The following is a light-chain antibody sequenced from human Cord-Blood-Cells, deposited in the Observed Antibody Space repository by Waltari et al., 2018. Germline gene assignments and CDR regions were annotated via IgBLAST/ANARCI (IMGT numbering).Light chain of an antibody. CDR1: SSDGGGYYY. J-gene: IGLJ1*01. V-gene: IGLV2-8*01. CDR3: SSYAGSNNFV. CDR2: EVS. Sequence: QSALTQPPSASGSPGQSVTISCTGTSSDGGGYYYVSWYQQHPGKAPKLMIYEVSKRPSGVPDRFSGSKSGNTASLTVSGLQAEDEADYYCSSYAGSNNFVFGTGTKVTVL.